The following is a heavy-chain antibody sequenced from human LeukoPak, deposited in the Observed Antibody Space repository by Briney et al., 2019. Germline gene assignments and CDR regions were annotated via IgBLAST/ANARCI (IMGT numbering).Heavy chain of an antibody. Sequence: SGPSLRNSTPTLTLTFTFSGFPLSTSAAGMALIRQPPVKALESLGIIYWDDDKRYSPSLKSSLTITKDTYRNQVVLIMTNMDPVDTATYYCALRQRLSSGWYRAEYWGPGILVTVSS. CDR1: GFPLSTSAAG. D-gene: IGHD6-19*01. V-gene: IGHV2-5*02. CDR2: IYWDDDK. J-gene: IGHJ4*02. CDR3: ALRQRLSSGWYRAEY.